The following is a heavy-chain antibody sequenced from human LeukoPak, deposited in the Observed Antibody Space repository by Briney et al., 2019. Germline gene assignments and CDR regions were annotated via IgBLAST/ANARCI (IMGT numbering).Heavy chain of an antibody. J-gene: IGHJ6*02. Sequence: PGGSLRLSCVASGFTFSSYWMHWVRHAPGKGLVWVSRINSDGSSTTDADSVKGRFTISRDNAKKTLYLQMNSLRAEDTAMYYCARGHNYGMDVWGQGTTVTVSS. CDR1: GFTFSSYW. V-gene: IGHV3-74*01. CDR3: ARGHNYGMDV. CDR2: INSDGSST.